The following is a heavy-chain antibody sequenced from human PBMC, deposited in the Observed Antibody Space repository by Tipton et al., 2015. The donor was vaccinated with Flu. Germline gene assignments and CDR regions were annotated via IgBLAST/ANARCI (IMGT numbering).Heavy chain of an antibody. J-gene: IGHJ1*01. CDR3: ARRPVYYYGNSGYYFQD. Sequence: TLSLTCTVSGGSISRGTYDWGWIRQPPGKGLEWIGSISYSGTTYYNSSLKRRVTISVDTSKNQFSLRLSSVTAADTAMYYCARRPVYYYGNSGYYFQDWGQGTLVTVSS. CDR1: GGSISRGTYD. V-gene: IGHV4-39*01. D-gene: IGHD3-22*01. CDR2: ISYSGTT.